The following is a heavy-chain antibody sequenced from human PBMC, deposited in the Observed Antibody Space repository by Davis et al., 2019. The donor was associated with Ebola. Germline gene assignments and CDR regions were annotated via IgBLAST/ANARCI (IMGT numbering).Heavy chain of an antibody. Sequence: GGSLRLSCAASGFTFSNAWMSWVRQAPGKGLEWVGRIKSKTDGGTTDYAAPVKGRFTISRDDSKNTLYLQMNSLKTEDTAVYYCRIQLWLWVPLLQNLDYWGQGTLVTVSS. CDR3: RIQLWLWVPLLQNLDY. J-gene: IGHJ4*02. D-gene: IGHD5-18*01. CDR1: GFTFSNAW. CDR2: IKSKTDGGTT. V-gene: IGHV3-15*01.